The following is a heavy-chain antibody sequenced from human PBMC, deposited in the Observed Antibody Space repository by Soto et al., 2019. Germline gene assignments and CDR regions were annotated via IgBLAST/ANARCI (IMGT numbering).Heavy chain of an antibody. CDR1: GGSISGYY. J-gene: IGHJ4*02. CDR2: ISYNGSP. D-gene: IGHD6-19*01. Sequence: SETLSLTCTVSGGSISGYYWSWIRQPPGKGLEWVGYISYNGSPTYSPSLKSRVTISVDTSQNQFSLKLNSVTAADTAVYYCARVGRSSSKTVFDYWGQGTLVTVSS. CDR3: ARVGRSSSKTVFDY. V-gene: IGHV4-59*13.